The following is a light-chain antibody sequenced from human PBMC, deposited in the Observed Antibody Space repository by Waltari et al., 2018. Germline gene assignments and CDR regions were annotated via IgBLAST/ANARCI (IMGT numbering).Light chain of an antibody. V-gene: IGLV2-23*01. J-gene: IGLJ2*01. CDR3: CSYAGDNTWI. CDR1: SSNIGRYNL. Sequence: QSALAQAASVSGFPELSITISCNGTSSNIGRYNLVSWYQHHPGKAPKLIIYQGTKRLSGLSNRFPGSTSGNTASLTVTELQSEDEADYYCCSYAGDNTWIFGGGTRLSVL. CDR2: QGT.